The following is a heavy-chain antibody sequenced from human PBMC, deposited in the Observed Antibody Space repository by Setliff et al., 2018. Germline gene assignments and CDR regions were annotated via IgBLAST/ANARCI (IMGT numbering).Heavy chain of an antibody. CDR2: INHSGNT. J-gene: IGHJ4*02. V-gene: IGHV4-4*02. CDR3: VRTGTYRYFDY. D-gene: IGHD1-1*01. CDR1: GDSISSGNW. Sequence: PSETLSLTCAVSGDSISSGNWWSWVRQPPEKGLEWIGEINHSGNTNYNPSLKSRVTISVDKSTNQFSLKLNSVTAADTAVYYCVRTGTYRYFDYWGQGTQVTVSS.